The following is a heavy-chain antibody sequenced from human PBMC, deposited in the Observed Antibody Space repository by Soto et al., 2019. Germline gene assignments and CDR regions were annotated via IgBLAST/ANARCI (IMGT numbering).Heavy chain of an antibody. CDR3: ARGGARADFYFDA. D-gene: IGHD1-26*01. Sequence: QVPLQESGPGLVKPSETLSLTCTVSGGSFSSVYYYWGWIRQPPGRGLEWIGYIYYSGRTYYNPSLKSRLIISVDTSKNQFSLGLSSVTAADTAVYYCARGGARADFYFDAWGQGILVSVSS. CDR2: IYYSGRT. J-gene: IGHJ5*02. V-gene: IGHV4-30-4*01. CDR1: GGSFSSVYYY.